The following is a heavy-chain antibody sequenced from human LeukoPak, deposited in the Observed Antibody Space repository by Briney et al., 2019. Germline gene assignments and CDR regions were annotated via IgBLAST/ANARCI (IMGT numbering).Heavy chain of an antibody. V-gene: IGHV4-39*07. CDR1: GGSISSSSYY. CDR3: ARDPYSSSDAFDI. CDR2: IYHSGST. Sequence: SETLSLTCTVSGGSISSSSYYWGWIRQPPGKGLEWIGSIYHSGSTYYNPSLKSRVTISVDTSKNQFSLKLSSVTAADTAVYYCARDPYSSSDAFDIWGQGTMVTVSS. D-gene: IGHD6-13*01. J-gene: IGHJ3*02.